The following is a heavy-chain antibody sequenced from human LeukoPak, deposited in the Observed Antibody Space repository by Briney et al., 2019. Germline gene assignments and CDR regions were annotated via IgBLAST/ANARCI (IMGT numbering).Heavy chain of an antibody. CDR3: AGDRLRRFGESDYYYYYGMDV. J-gene: IGHJ6*02. CDR1: GDSFTSVTDY. V-gene: IGHV4-39*07. CDR2: GDYSGGT. D-gene: IGHD3-10*01. Sequence: SSETLSLTCTVSGDSFTSVTDYWAWIRQPPGKGLEWIASGDYSGGTYYNPSLESRVAISADMSKNQISLKLTSVTGADTAVYYCAGDRLRRFGESDYYYYYGMDVWGQGTTVTVSS.